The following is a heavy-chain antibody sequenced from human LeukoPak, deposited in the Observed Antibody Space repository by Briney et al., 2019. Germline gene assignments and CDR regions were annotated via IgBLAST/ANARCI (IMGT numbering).Heavy chain of an antibody. D-gene: IGHD6-19*01. Sequence: PGGSLRLSCAASGFTFSDYYVAWIRQAPGKGLEWVSYMSSSGSTIYLADSVKGRFTISRDNAKNSVCLQINSLRAEDTAVYYCARGQWLPKYSFDYWGQGTLVTVSS. V-gene: IGHV3-11*04. CDR3: ARGQWLPKYSFDY. J-gene: IGHJ4*02. CDR2: MSSSGSTI. CDR1: GFTFSDYY.